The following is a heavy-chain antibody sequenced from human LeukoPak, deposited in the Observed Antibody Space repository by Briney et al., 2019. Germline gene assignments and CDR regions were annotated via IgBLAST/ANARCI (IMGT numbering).Heavy chain of an antibody. CDR3: ARVERGLPAEGVEYYFDY. Sequence: PGGSLRLSCAASGFTFSDYYMSWIRQAPGKGLEWVSYISSSGSTIYYADSVKGRFTISRDNAKNSLYLQMNSLRAEDTAVYYCARVERGLPAEGVEYYFDYWGQGTLVTASS. J-gene: IGHJ4*02. CDR2: ISSSGSTI. V-gene: IGHV3-11*01. CDR1: GFTFSDYY. D-gene: IGHD2-2*01.